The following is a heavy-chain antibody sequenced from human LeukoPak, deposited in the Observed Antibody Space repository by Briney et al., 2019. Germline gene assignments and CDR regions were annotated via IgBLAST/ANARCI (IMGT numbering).Heavy chain of an antibody. CDR3: ARFLLRLGELSLYGGLDY. Sequence: ASVKVSCKASGYTFTGYYMHWVRQAPGQGLEWMGWINPNSGGTNYAQKFQGRVTMTRDTSIGTAYMELSRLRSDDTAVYYCARFLLRLGELSLYGGLDYWGQGTLVTVSS. D-gene: IGHD3-16*02. CDR1: GYTFTGYY. V-gene: IGHV1-2*02. CDR2: INPNSGGT. J-gene: IGHJ4*02.